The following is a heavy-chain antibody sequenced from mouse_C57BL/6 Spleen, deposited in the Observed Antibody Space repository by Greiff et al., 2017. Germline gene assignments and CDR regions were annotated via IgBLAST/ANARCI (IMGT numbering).Heavy chain of an antibody. Sequence: QVQLKQSGPELVKPGASVKISCKASGYSFTSYYIHWVKQRPGQGLEWIGWIYPGSGNTKYNEKFKGKATLTADTSSSTAYMQLSSLTSEDSAVYYCARHRLTGLFDYWGQGTTLTVSS. V-gene: IGHV1-66*01. CDR3: ARHRLTGLFDY. CDR1: GYSFTSYY. D-gene: IGHD4-1*01. CDR2: IYPGSGNT. J-gene: IGHJ2*01.